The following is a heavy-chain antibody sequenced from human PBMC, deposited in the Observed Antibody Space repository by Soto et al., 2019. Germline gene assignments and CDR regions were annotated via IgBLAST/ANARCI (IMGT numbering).Heavy chain of an antibody. CDR3: SRGLLNGYYYLGY. J-gene: IGHJ4*02. V-gene: IGHV1-46*01. CDR2: INPSAGST. D-gene: IGHD3-9*01. CDR1: GYTFTRYY. Sequence: QVQLVQSGAEVKKPRASVKVSCKASGYTFTRYYMHWVRQAPGQGLEWMGIINPSAGSTSHAKKFKGRVTMTRDTCTSSVYMELCSLRSEDAAVYYCSRGLLNGYYYLGYWGQETLITVSS.